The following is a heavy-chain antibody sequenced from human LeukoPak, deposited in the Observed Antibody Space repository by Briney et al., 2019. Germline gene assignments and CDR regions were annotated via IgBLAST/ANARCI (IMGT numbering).Heavy chain of an antibody. Sequence: GGSLRLSCAASGFTVSANYMNWVRQAPGKGLEWVSVIYSGGSTYYADSGEGRFTISSDNSKNTLYLQMNSLRAEDTAVYYCARDTVTTFRFRDYYYYGMDVWGQGTTVTVSS. J-gene: IGHJ6*02. CDR1: GFTVSANY. CDR2: IYSGGST. CDR3: ARDTVTTFRFRDYYYYGMDV. V-gene: IGHV3-53*01. D-gene: IGHD4-17*01.